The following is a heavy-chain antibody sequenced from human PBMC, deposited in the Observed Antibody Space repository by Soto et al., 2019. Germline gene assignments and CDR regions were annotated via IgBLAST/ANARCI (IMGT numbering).Heavy chain of an antibody. D-gene: IGHD6-13*01. V-gene: IGHV1-18*01. CDR3: ARTTGYSSSWYVPYYYYYGMVV. CDR2: ISAYNGNT. Sequence: ASVKVSCKASGDTFTSYGISWVRQAPGQGLEWMGWISAYNGNTNYAQKLQGRVTMTTDTSTSTAYMELRSLRSDDTAVYYCARTTGYSSSWYVPYYYYYGMVVWGQGTTVTVSS. J-gene: IGHJ6*02. CDR1: GDTFTSYG.